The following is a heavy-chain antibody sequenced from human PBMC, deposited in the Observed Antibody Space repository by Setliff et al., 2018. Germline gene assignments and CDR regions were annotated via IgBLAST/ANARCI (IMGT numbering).Heavy chain of an antibody. D-gene: IGHD1-1*01. CDR3: ARDRQGDGNYYMDV. Sequence: LSLSCAASGFTFSSYSMNWVRQAPGKGLEWVSSISSGTSYIYYADSVKGRFTISRDNAKNTVYLQMNSLGAEDTAIYYCARDRQGDGNYYMDVWGKGTTVTVSS. J-gene: IGHJ6*03. V-gene: IGHV3-21*01. CDR1: GFTFSSYS. CDR2: ISSGTSYI.